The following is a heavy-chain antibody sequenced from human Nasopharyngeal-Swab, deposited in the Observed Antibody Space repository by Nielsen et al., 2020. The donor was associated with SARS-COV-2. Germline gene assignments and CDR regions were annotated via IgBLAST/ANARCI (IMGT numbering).Heavy chain of an antibody. J-gene: IGHJ4*02. CDR1: GYSFTSYW. Sequence: KVSCKGSGYSFTSYWIGWVRQMPGKGLEWMGIIYPGDSDTRYSPSFQGQVTISADKSISTAYLQWSSLKASDTAIFYCARRGLTAIEYYFDYWGQGTLVTVSS. CDR3: ARRGLTAIEYYFDY. D-gene: IGHD5-18*01. CDR2: IYPGDSDT. V-gene: IGHV5-51*01.